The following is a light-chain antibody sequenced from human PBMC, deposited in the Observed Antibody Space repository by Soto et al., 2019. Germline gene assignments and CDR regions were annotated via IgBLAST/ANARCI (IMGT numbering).Light chain of an antibody. CDR2: DVS. Sequence: QSVLPQPPSASGSPGQSVTISCTGTNSDVGNYNYVSWYQQHPGKAPKLMIYDVSNRPSGVSNRFSGSKSGNTASLTVSGLQAEDEADYYCSSYAGSNIYVFGTGTKATVL. CDR1: NSDVGNYNY. CDR3: SSYAGSNIYV. V-gene: IGLV2-8*01. J-gene: IGLJ1*01.